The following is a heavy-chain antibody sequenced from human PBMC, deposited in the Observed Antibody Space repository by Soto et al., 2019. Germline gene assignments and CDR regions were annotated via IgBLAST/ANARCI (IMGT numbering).Heavy chain of an antibody. CDR1: GFTFSNYA. V-gene: IGHV3-30-3*01. D-gene: IGHD4-17*01. CDR2: ISYDGSNK. J-gene: IGHJ4*02. CDR3: PSDPRDYCAPLAY. Sequence: GGSLRLSCVASGFTFSNYAMNWVRQAPGKGLEWVAVISYDGSNKYYADSVKGRITISRDNSRNTLYLQMNNLRAEDTAMYYCPSDPRDYCAPLAYLRRGPLVTVST.